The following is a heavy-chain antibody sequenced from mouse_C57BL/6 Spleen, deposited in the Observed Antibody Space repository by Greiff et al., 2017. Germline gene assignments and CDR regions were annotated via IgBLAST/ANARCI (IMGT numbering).Heavy chain of an antibody. CDR2: INYDGSST. CDR3: ARDGYYGSNYAMDY. Sequence: EVMLVESEGGLVQPGSSMKLSCTASGFTFSDYYMAWVRQVPEKGLEWVANINYDGSSTYYLDSLKSRFIISRDNAKNILYLQMSSLKSEDTATYYCARDGYYGSNYAMDYWGQGTSVTVSS. J-gene: IGHJ4*01. CDR1: GFTFSDYY. D-gene: IGHD1-1*01. V-gene: IGHV5-16*01.